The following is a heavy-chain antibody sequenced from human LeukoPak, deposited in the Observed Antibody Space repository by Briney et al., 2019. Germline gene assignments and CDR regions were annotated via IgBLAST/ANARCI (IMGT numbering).Heavy chain of an antibody. CDR1: GFTFSSYG. CDR3: AKDLTRSRLWTTKSTGFDY. CDR2: IRYDGSIK. J-gene: IGHJ4*02. D-gene: IGHD2-21*01. Sequence: GGSLRLSCAASGFTFSSYGIHWVRQAPGKGLEWVTFIRYDGSIKYYADSVKGRFTISRDNSKDTLYLQMNSLRAEDTAVYYCAKDLTRSRLWTTKSTGFDYWGQGTLVTVSS. V-gene: IGHV3-30*02.